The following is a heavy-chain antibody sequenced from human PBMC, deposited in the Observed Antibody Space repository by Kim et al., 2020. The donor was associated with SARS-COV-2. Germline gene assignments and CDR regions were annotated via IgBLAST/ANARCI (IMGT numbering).Heavy chain of an antibody. V-gene: IGHV4-31*03. CDR1: GGSISSGGYY. J-gene: IGHJ5*02. CDR2: IYYSGST. CDR3: ARVHLGRIAALPDWFDP. D-gene: IGHD6-6*01. Sequence: SETLSLTCTVSGGSISSGGYYWSWIRQHPGKGLEWIGYIYYSGSTYYNPSLKSRVTISVDTSKNQFSLKLSSVTAADTAVYYCARVHLGRIAALPDWFDPWGQGTLVTVSS.